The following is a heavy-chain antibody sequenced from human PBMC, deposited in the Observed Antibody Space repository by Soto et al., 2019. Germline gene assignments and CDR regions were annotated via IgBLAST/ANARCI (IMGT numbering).Heavy chain of an antibody. D-gene: IGHD4-4*01. CDR3: ATGSYTNYNWFDP. CDR2: MSGSGDNT. Sequence: EVQLLESGGGLVQPGGSLRLSCAASGFTFSSHAMSWVRQAPGKGLEWVSSMSGSGDNTYHADSVKGRFTVSRDNSKNTLYLQMNRLRVEETAVYYCATGSYTNYNWFDPWGQGTLVTVSS. V-gene: IGHV3-23*01. CDR1: GFTFSSHA. J-gene: IGHJ5*02.